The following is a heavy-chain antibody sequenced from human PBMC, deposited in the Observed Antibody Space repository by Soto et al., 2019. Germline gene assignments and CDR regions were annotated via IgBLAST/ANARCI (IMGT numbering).Heavy chain of an antibody. J-gene: IGHJ4*02. CDR1: GGSISSSSYY. V-gene: IGHV4-39*01. Sequence: SETLSLTCTVSGGSISSSSYYWGWIRQPPGKGLEWIGSIYYSGSTYYNPSLKSRVTISVDTSKNQFSLKLSSVTAADTAVYYCARGLVGATTIYFDYWGQGTLVTVSS. CDR3: ARGLVGATTIYFDY. CDR2: IYYSGST. D-gene: IGHD1-26*01.